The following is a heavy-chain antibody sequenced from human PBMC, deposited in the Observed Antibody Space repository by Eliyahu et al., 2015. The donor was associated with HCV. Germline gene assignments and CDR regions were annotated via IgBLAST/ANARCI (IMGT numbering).Heavy chain of an antibody. V-gene: IGHV3-23*01. CDR2: ISGSGGST. CDR1: GFXFSSYA. D-gene: IGHD1-26*01. CDR3: TKDRGSQTAFDI. J-gene: IGHJ3*02. Sequence: EVQLLESGGGLVQPGGSLRLSCAASGFXFSSYAMXWVRQAPGKGLGWVSAISGSGGSTYYADSVKGRFTISRDNSKNTLYLQMNSLRAEDTAVYYCTKDRGSQTAFDIWGQGTMVTVSS.